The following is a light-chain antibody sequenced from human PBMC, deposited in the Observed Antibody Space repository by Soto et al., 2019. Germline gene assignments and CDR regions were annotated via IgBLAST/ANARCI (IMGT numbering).Light chain of an antibody. CDR3: QQYGSSPIT. J-gene: IGKJ5*01. V-gene: IGKV3-20*01. CDR2: GAS. CDR1: QSVSSIY. Sequence: EIVLTQSPGTLSFSPGERATLSCRASQSVSSIYLAWYLQKPGQAPRLLINGASTRATGIPDRFSGTGSGTDFTLTISRLEPEDFAVYYCQQYGSSPITFGQGTRLEIK.